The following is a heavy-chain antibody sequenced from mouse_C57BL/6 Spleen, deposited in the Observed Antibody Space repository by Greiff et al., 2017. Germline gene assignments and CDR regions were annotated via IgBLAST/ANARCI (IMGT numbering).Heavy chain of an antibody. Sequence: EVMLVESGPGLVTPGASVKMSCKASGYTFTDYNMHWVQQTPGKGLEWLGYINPNNGGTSYNPKFKGKATLTVNKSYSTAYMELRSLTSEDSAVYYCAREGDYNDAMDYWGQGTSVTVSS. CDR3: AREGDYNDAMDY. V-gene: IGHV1-22*01. CDR1: GYTFTDYN. D-gene: IGHD1-3*01. J-gene: IGHJ4*01. CDR2: INPNNGGT.